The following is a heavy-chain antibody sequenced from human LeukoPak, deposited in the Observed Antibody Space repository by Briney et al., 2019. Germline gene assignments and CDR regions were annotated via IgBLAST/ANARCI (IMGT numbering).Heavy chain of an antibody. CDR3: AIGPSMVRGVIITGSFDY. Sequence: GGSLRLSCAASGFTFSSYAMSWVRQAPGKGLEWVAFIRFDGSYNNYADSVKGRFTISRDNSKNTLYLQINSLRAEDTAVYYCAIGPSMVRGVIITGSFDYWGQGTLVTVSS. D-gene: IGHD3-10*01. CDR1: GFTFSSYA. CDR2: IRFDGSYN. V-gene: IGHV3-30*02. J-gene: IGHJ4*02.